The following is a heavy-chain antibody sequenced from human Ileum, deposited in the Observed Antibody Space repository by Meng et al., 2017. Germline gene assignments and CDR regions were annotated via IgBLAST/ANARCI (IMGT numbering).Heavy chain of an antibody. CDR2: INYSGST. CDR1: GGSFSDYY. J-gene: IGHJ3*02. Sequence: GSLRLSCGVYGGSFSDYYWTWIRQPPGEGLEWIGEINYSGSTNYNPSLMSRVTMSVDTSKNQFSLRMTSVTAEDTAVYYCARDPDIALPGQGEDAFDIWGQGTMVTVSS. V-gene: IGHV4-34*01. D-gene: IGHD6-19*01. CDR3: ARDPDIALPGQGEDAFDI.